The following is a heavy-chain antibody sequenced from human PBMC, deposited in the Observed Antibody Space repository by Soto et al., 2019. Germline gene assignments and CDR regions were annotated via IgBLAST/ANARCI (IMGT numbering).Heavy chain of an antibody. D-gene: IGHD6-19*01. CDR3: AKDTVAGINRPYYGMDV. CDR2: ISGSGGST. Sequence: GGSLRLSCAASGFTFSSYAMSWVRQAPGKGLEWVSAISGSGGSTYYADSVKGRFTISRDNSKNTLYLQMNSLRAEDTAVYYCAKDTVAGINRPYYGMDVWGQGTTVTVSS. CDR1: GFTFSSYA. V-gene: IGHV3-23*01. J-gene: IGHJ6*02.